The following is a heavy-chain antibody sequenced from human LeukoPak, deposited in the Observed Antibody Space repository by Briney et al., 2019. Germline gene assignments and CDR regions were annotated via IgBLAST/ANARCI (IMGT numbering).Heavy chain of an antibody. V-gene: IGHV3-48*04. CDR3: AGSSSTTPVSRP. CDR1: GFTFSSYS. D-gene: IGHD2-2*01. CDR2: ISSSGTYT. J-gene: IGHJ5*02. Sequence: QTGGSLRLSCAASGFTFSSYSMNWVRQAPGKGLEWTSYISSSGTYTRYADSVKGRFTISRDNAKNSLYLQMETLRPEDTAVYYCAGSSSTTPVSRPWGQGTLVTVSS.